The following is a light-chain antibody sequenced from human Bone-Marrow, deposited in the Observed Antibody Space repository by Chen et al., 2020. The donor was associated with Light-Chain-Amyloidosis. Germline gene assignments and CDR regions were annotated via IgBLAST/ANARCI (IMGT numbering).Light chain of an antibody. Sequence: SYVLTQPSPVSVAPGPTATIACGGNNIGSTSVHWYQQTPGQAPLLVVYDDSDRPSGISERLSGSNSGNTATLTISRVEAGDEADYYCQVWDRSSDRPVFGGGTKLTVL. CDR1: NIGSTS. CDR2: DDS. J-gene: IGLJ3*02. V-gene: IGLV3-21*02. CDR3: QVWDRSSDRPV.